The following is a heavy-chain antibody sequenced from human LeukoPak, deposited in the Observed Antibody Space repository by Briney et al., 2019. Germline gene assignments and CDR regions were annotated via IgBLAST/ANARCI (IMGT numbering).Heavy chain of an antibody. Sequence: GGSLRLSCEASGFTFTSYVMTWVRQAPGKGLEWVSGISDSGGSTYYADSVKGRFTISRDNSKNTVYLQINSLRAEDTAVYYCAKGHSLGGFDYWGQGTLVTVSS. J-gene: IGHJ4*02. CDR3: AKGHSLGGFDY. CDR1: GFTFTSYV. D-gene: IGHD6-13*01. CDR2: ISDSGGST. V-gene: IGHV3-23*01.